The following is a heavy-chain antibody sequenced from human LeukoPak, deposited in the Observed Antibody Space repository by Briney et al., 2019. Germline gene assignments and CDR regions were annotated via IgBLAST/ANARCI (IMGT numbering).Heavy chain of an antibody. J-gene: IGHJ4*02. Sequence: SETLALTCTISGGSISNSNSYWGWIRQPPGKGVEWNARIYYSGNTYYNASLERQVSISIDTYKNQFSLRLTSVTAADTAVYYCARQTGSGLFILPGGQGTLVTVSS. CDR3: ARQTGSGLFILP. D-gene: IGHD3/OR15-3a*01. CDR2: IYYSGNT. CDR1: GGSISNSNSY. V-gene: IGHV4-39*01.